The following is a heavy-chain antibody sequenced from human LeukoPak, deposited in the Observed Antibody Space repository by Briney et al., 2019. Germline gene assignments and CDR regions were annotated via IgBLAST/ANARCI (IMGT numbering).Heavy chain of an antibody. CDR3: ARVTAVAPDNAFDI. J-gene: IGHJ3*02. D-gene: IGHD6-19*01. CDR2: ISSSGSTI. CDR1: GFTFSSYE. Sequence: RGSLRLSCAASGFTFSSYEMNWVRQAPGKGLEWVSYISSSGSTIYYADSVKGRFTISRDNAKNSLYLQMNSLRAEDTAVYYCARVTAVAPDNAFDIWGQGTMVTVSS. V-gene: IGHV3-48*03.